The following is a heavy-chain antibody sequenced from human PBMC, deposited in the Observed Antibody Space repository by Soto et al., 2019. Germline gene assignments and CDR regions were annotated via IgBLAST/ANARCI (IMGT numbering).Heavy chain of an antibody. CDR1: GGSITSSSHY. CDR3: ARPTPMDSGTFDI. J-gene: IGHJ3*02. CDR2: IYYSKST. Sequence: QLQLQESGPGLVKPSETLSLTCTVSGGSITSSSHYWGWIRQPPGKGLEWIGTIYYSKSTYYNPSLKSRVTISVDTSKNQFSLKLSSVTAADTAVYYCARPTPMDSGTFDIWGQGTMVTVSS. D-gene: IGHD1-26*01. V-gene: IGHV4-39*01.